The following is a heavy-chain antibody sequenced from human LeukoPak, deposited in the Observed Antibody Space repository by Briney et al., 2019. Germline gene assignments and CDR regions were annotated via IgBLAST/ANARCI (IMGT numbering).Heavy chain of an antibody. Sequence: ASVKVSCKTFGYTFTSYDINWVRQATGQGLEWMAWMNPNSDNAGYAQKFQGRVTMTRDTSISTAYMELSSLRSEDTAVYYCARVRSSSKGYYGGYDYYGMDVWGQGTTVTVSS. D-gene: IGHD1-26*01. J-gene: IGHJ6*02. CDR2: MNPNSDNA. V-gene: IGHV1-8*01. CDR1: GYTFTSYD. CDR3: ARVRSSSKGYYGGYDYYGMDV.